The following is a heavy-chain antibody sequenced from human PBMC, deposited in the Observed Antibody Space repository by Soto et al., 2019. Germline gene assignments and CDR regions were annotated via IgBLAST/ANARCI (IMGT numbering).Heavy chain of an antibody. CDR1: GFTFSSYA. D-gene: IGHD1-26*01. J-gene: IGHJ4*02. CDR3: AKDRLQVGATTLTYFDY. Sequence: HPGGSLRLSCAASGFTFSSYAMSWVRQAPGKGLEWVSAISGSGGSTYYADSVKGRFTISRDNSKNTLYLQMNSLRAEDTAVYYCAKDRLQVGATTLTYFDYWGQGTLVTVSS. CDR2: ISGSGGST. V-gene: IGHV3-23*01.